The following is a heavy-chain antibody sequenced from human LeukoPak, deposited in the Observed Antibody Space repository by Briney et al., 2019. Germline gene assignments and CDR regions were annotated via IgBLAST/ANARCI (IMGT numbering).Heavy chain of an antibody. CDR2: IYTSGST. Sequence: SETLSLTCTVSGGSISSYYWSWIRQPAGKGLEWIGRIYTSGSTNYNPSLKSRVTMSVDTSKNQFSLKLSSVTAADTAVYYCAIHYYDSSGYYFGAFDIWGQGTMVTVSS. D-gene: IGHD3-22*01. V-gene: IGHV4-4*07. J-gene: IGHJ3*02. CDR1: GGSISSYY. CDR3: AIHYYDSSGYYFGAFDI.